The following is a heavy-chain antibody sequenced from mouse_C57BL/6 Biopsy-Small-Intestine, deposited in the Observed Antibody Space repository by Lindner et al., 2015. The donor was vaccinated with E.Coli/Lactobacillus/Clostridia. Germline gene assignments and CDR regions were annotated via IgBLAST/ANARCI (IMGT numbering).Heavy chain of an antibody. CDR2: IYPGDGDT. CDR3: ARPHYGGFAY. V-gene: IGHV1-82*01. Sequence: VQLQESGPELVKPGASVKISCKASGYALSSSWMNWVKQRPGKGLEWIGRIYPGDGDTNYNGKFKGKATLTADKSSSTAYMQLSSLTSEDSAVYFCARPHYGGFAYWGQGTLVTVSA. J-gene: IGHJ3*01. CDR1: GYALSSSW. D-gene: IGHD1-1*02.